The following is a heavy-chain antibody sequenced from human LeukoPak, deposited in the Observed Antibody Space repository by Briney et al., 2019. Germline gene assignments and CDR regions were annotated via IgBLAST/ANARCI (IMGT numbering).Heavy chain of an antibody. CDR3: AKEPTSFSSGWYFQH. V-gene: IGHV3-11*06. CDR1: EFTFSDYY. Sequence: KPGGSLRLSCAASEFTFSDYYMSWIRQAPGKGLEWVSYMGSSGSYTNYADSVKGRFTISRDNSKNTLDLQMDSLRPEDTAVYYCAKEPTSFSSGWYFQHWGQGTLVTVSS. D-gene: IGHD6-25*01. J-gene: IGHJ1*01. CDR2: MGSSGSYT.